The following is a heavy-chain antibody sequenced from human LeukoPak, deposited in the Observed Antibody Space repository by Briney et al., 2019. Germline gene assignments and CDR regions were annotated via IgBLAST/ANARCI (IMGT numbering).Heavy chain of an antibody. CDR1: GFTFSSYA. CDR2: ISGSGGST. D-gene: IGHD3-9*01. Sequence: GGSLRLSCAASGFTFSSYAMSWVRHAPGKGLEWVSAISGSGGSTYYADSVKGRFTISRDNSKNTLYLQMNSLRAEDTAVYYCAKGISYYDILTGYSSYFDYWGQGTLVTVSS. V-gene: IGHV3-23*01. J-gene: IGHJ4*02. CDR3: AKGISYYDILTGYSSYFDY.